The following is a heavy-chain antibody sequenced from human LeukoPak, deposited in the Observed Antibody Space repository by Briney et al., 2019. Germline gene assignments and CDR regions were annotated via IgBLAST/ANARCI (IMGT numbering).Heavy chain of an antibody. V-gene: IGHV3-72*01. Sequence: GGSLRLSCEASGFTFSGHYIDWVRQAPGKGLQWVGRTRDKVHSYTTEYAASVKGRFTISRDDSKKSVYLQMNSLKTEDTAVYYCATAIGDSTAYYYFDFWGQGTLVTVSS. CDR2: TRDKVHSYTT. J-gene: IGHJ4*02. CDR1: GFTFSGHY. CDR3: ATAIGDSTAYYYFDF. D-gene: IGHD3-22*01.